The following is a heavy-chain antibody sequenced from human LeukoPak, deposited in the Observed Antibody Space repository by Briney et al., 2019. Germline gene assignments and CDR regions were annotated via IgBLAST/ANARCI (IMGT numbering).Heavy chain of an antibody. CDR1: GGFISSGGYC. D-gene: IGHD6-13*01. J-gene: IGHJ4*02. Sequence: SSETLSFTCTVSGGFISSGGYCWSWIRQHPGKGLEWIGYIYYSGSTYYNPSLKSRVTISVDTSKNQFSLKLSSVTAADTAVYYCARDNGSSWYLDYWGQGTLVTVSS. V-gene: IGHV4-31*03. CDR3: ARDNGSSWYLDY. CDR2: IYYSGST.